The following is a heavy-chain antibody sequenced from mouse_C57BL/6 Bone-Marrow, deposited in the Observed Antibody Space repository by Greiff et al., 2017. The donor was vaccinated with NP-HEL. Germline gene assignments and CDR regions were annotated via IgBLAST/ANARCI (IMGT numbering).Heavy chain of an antibody. V-gene: IGHV5-9-1*02. CDR1: GFTFSSYA. D-gene: IGHD2-4*01. Sequence: EVKLVESGEGLVKPGGSLKLSCAASGFTFSSYAMSWVRQTPEKRLEWVAYISSGGDYIYYADTVKGRFTISRDNARNTLYLQMSSLKSEDTAMYYCTRGNPYYDFTGVFAYWGQGTLVTVSA. CDR3: TRGNPYYDFTGVFAY. J-gene: IGHJ3*01. CDR2: ISSGGDYI.